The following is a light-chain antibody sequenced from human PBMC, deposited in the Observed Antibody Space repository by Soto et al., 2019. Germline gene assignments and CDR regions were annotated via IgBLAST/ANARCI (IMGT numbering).Light chain of an antibody. CDR1: TGAVTSGHY. CDR2: DTT. CDR3: LLSYSGVMV. Sequence: QAVVTQEPSLTVSPGATVTLTCGSSTGAVTSGHYPYWFQQKPGQAPRTLIYDTTNKHSWTPDRFSGSLLGGKAALTLSGAQFDDEDEYYCLLSYSGVMVFGGGTKLTVL. J-gene: IGLJ2*01. V-gene: IGLV7-46*01.